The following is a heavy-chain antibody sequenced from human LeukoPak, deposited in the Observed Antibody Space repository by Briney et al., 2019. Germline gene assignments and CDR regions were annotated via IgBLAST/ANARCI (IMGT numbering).Heavy chain of an antibody. CDR2: INSDGSST. J-gene: IGHJ3*02. Sequence: GGSLRLSCAASGFXFSGYWMHWVRQAPGKGLMWVSRINSDGSSTSYADSVKGRFTISRDSAKNTLYLQMNSLRAEDTAVYYCVRDGYSYGFMLAFDIWGLGTRVTVSS. CDR1: GFXFSGYW. D-gene: IGHD5-18*01. CDR3: VRDGYSYGFMLAFDI. V-gene: IGHV3-74*01.